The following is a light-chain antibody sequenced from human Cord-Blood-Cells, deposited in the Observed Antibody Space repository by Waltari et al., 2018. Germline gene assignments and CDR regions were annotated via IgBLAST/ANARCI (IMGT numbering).Light chain of an antibody. CDR3: CSYAGSSTWV. J-gene: IGLJ3*02. Sequence: QSALTQPASVSGSPGQSITISCTGTSSDGGSYNLVSWYQQHPGKAPKLMIDEGSKRPSGVSNRFSGSKSGNTASLTISGLQAEDEADYYCCSYAGSSTWVFGGGTKLTVL. CDR1: SSDGGSYNL. V-gene: IGLV2-23*01. CDR2: EGS.